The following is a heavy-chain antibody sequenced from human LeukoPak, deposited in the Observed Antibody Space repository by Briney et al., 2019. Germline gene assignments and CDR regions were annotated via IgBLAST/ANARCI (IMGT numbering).Heavy chain of an antibody. D-gene: IGHD3-10*01. CDR3: ARDRPSTLWFGEFGPFDY. J-gene: IGHJ4*02. CDR2: ISYDGSKK. V-gene: IGHV3-30*04. CDR1: RFSFSNYV. Sequence: GGSLRLSCAASRFSFSNYVMYWVRQAPGKGLEWVAVISYDGSKKYYADSVKGRFTISRDNSKNTLYLQMNSLRAEDTAVYFCARDRPSTLWFGEFGPFDYWGRGTLVTVSS.